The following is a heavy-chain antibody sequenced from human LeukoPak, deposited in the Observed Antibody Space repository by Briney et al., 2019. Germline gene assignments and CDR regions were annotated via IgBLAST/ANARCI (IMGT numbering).Heavy chain of an antibody. V-gene: IGHV1-46*01. J-gene: IGHJ5*02. CDR2: INPSGGST. CDR1: GYTFTSYY. Sequence: GASVKVSCKASGYTFTSYYMHWVRQAPGQGLEWMRIINPSGGSTSYAQKFQGRVTMTRDTSTSTVYMELSSLRSEDTAVYYCAREKGYYGSGEEFDPWGQGTLVTVSS. D-gene: IGHD3-10*01. CDR3: AREKGYYGSGEEFDP.